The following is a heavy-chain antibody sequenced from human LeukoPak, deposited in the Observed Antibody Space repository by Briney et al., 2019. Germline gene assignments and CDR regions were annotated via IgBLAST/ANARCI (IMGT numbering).Heavy chain of an antibody. V-gene: IGHV1-2*02. CDR3: ARGIKREYQLLHFDY. D-gene: IGHD2-2*01. J-gene: IGHJ4*02. Sequence: ASVRVSCKASGYTFTSYGISWVRQAPGQGLEWMGWINPNSGGTNSARNFQGRVTMTKDTSISTAFMELSSLTSDDTAIYYCARGIKREYQLLHFDYWGQGTLVTVSS. CDR1: GYTFTSYG. CDR2: INPNSGGT.